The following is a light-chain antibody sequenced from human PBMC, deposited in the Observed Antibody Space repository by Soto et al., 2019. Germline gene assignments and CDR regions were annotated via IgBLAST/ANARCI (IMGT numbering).Light chain of an antibody. CDR2: EVS. CDR1: SSDVGGYNY. CDR3: SSYAGSNRYVV. V-gene: IGLV2-8*01. J-gene: IGLJ2*01. Sequence: QSALTQPPSASGSPGQSVTISCTGTSSDVGGYNYVSWYQQHPGKAPKLMIYEVSKRPSGVPDRVSGSKSGNTASLTVSGLQDEDESDYYCSSYAGSNRYVVFGGGTKLTVL.